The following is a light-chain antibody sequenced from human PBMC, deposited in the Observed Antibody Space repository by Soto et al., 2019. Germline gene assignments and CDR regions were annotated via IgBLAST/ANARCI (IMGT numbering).Light chain of an antibody. CDR3: AAWDDSLNGAV. J-gene: IGLJ7*01. V-gene: IGLV1-44*01. CDR1: SSNIGSNT. CDR2: SNN. Sequence: QSVLTQPPSASGTPGQRVTISCSGSSSNIGSNTVNWYQQLPGTAPKLLIYSNNQRPSAVPDRFSGSKSGTSASLAISGLQSEDEADYYCAAWDDSLNGAVFGGGTQVTVL.